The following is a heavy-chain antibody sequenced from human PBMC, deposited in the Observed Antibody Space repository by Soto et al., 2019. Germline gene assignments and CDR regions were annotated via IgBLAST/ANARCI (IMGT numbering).Heavy chain of an antibody. D-gene: IGHD6-13*01. Sequence: EVQLVESGGGLVQPGGSLRLSCAASGFTFSNYWMYWVRQAPGKGLGWVSRVNNGGTDTTHADSVKGRFTISRDNAENTLYLQMNSLRAEDTAVYYCARGGLQHALDVWGQGSTVTVSS. CDR3: ARGGLQHALDV. CDR1: GFTFSNYW. J-gene: IGHJ6*02. V-gene: IGHV3-74*03. CDR2: VNNGGTDT.